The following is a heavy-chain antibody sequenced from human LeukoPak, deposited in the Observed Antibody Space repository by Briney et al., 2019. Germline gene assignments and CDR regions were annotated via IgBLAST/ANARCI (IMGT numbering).Heavy chain of an antibody. J-gene: IGHJ4*02. D-gene: IGHD7-27*01. CDR2: INHSGST. CDR3: ARRTGELPTEEYYFDY. V-gene: IGHV4-34*01. Sequence: SETLSLTCAVYGGSFSGYYWSWIRQPPGKGLEWIGEINHSGSTNYNPSLKSRVTISVDTSKNQFSLKLSSVTAADTAVYYCARRTGELPTEEYYFDYWGQGTLVTVSS. CDR1: GGSFSGYY.